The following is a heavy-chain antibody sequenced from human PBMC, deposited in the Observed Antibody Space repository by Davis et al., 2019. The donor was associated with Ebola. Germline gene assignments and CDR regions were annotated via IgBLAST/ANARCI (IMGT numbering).Heavy chain of an antibody. J-gene: IGHJ4*02. Sequence: PSETLSLTCAVYSESLIGFYWTWIRQPPGKGLEWVANIKPDGSETSYADSVKGRFTISRDNAKDSLYLQMNSLRVEDTAIYYCTRADWREGPADGAYWGQGTLVTVS. CDR3: TRADWREGPADGAY. D-gene: IGHD5-24*01. V-gene: IGHV3-7*01. CDR2: IKPDGSET. CDR1: SESLIGFY.